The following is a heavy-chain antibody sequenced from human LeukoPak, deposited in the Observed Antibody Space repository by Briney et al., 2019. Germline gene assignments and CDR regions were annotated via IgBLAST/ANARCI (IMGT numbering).Heavy chain of an antibody. V-gene: IGHV3-30-3*01. Sequence: GGSLRLSCAASGFTFSSYAMHWVRQAPGKGLEWVAVTSYDGSNKYYADSVKGRFTISRDNSKNTLYLQMNSLRAEDTAVYYCARDYYDSSGYYSDAFDIWGQGTMVTVSS. J-gene: IGHJ3*02. CDR2: TSYDGSNK. CDR1: GFTFSSYA. D-gene: IGHD3-22*01. CDR3: ARDYYDSSGYYSDAFDI.